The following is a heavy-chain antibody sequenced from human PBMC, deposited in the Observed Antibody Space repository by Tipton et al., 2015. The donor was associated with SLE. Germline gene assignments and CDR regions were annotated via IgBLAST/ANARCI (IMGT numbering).Heavy chain of an antibody. CDR1: GGSISSGDYY. CDR2: IYYSGST. D-gene: IGHD5-18*01. J-gene: IGHJ4*02. Sequence: TLSLTCTVSGGSISSGDYYWSWIRQPPGKGLEWIGYIYYSGSTYYNPSLKSRVTISVDTSKNQFSLKLSSVTAADTAVYYCARDGDTAMALGVWGQGTLVTVSS. CDR3: ARDGDTAMALGV. V-gene: IGHV4-30-4*01.